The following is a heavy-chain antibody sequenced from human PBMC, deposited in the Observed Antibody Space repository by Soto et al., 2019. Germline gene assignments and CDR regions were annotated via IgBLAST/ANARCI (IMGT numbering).Heavy chain of an antibody. J-gene: IGHJ3*02. V-gene: IGHV3-21*01. CDR2: ISYDSTYI. Sequence: EVQVVESGGGLVNPGGSLRLSCAASGFTFSSYSMNWVRQAPGKGLEWVSSISYDSTYIFYADSVKGRFTISRDNGKNSPALKMNSLRAEETALYYRARTQTGNAFDTWGQGTMVTVSS. CDR3: ARTQTGNAFDT. CDR1: GFTFSSYS. D-gene: IGHD7-27*01.